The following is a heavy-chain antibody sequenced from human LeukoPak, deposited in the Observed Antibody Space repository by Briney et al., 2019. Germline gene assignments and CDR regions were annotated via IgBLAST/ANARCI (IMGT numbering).Heavy chain of an antibody. D-gene: IGHD2-2*01. CDR3: ARRGGYCSSTSCLDY. CDR1: GYSFTNSW. J-gene: IGHJ4*02. CDR2: IYPSDSDT. V-gene: IGHV5-51*01. Sequence: GESLKISCKGSGYSFTNSWIGWVRQMPGKGLEWKGIIYPSDSDTRYSPSFQGQVTISADKSISTAYLQWSSLKASDTAMYYCARRGGYCSSTSCLDYWGQGTLVTVSS.